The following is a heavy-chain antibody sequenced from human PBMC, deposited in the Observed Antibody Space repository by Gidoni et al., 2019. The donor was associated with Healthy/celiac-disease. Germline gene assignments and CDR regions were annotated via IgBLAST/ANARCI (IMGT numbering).Heavy chain of an antibody. V-gene: IGHV1-69*01. Sequence: QVQLVQSGAEVKKPGSSVKVSCKASGGTFSSYAISWVRQAPGQGLEWMGGIIPIFSTANYAQKFQGRVTITADESTSTAYMELSSLRSEDTAVYYCASLYCTNGVCYTDYYYGMDVWGQGTTVTVSS. J-gene: IGHJ6*02. CDR3: ASLYCTNGVCYTDYYYGMDV. CDR1: GGTFSSYA. CDR2: IIPIFSTA. D-gene: IGHD2-8*01.